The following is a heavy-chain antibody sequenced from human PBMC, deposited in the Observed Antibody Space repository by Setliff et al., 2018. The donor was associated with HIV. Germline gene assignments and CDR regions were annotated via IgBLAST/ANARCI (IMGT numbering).Heavy chain of an antibody. Sequence: PGGSLRLSCAASGFTFSSYSMNWVRQAPGKGLEWVSCISSSTRYIYYADSVKGRFTISRDNAKNSLYLQMNSLRVEDTALYYCARPLLRTNTVYGILGNWFDSWGRGTLVTVSS. J-gene: IGHJ5*01. CDR2: ISSSTRYI. V-gene: IGHV3-21*04. CDR1: GFTFSSYS. CDR3: ARPLLRTNTVYGILGNWFDS. D-gene: IGHD2-8*01.